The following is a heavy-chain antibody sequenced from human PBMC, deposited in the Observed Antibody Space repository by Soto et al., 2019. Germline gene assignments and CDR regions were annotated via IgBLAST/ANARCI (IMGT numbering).Heavy chain of an antibody. D-gene: IGHD3-9*01. CDR3: ARSLGYYDILTGYSPYYCFDY. Sequence: EVQLVESGGGLVKPGGSLRLSCAASGFTFSSYSMNWVRQAPGKGLEWVSSISSSSSYIYYADSVKGRFTISRDNAKNSLYPQMNSLRAEDTAVYYCARSLGYYDILTGYSPYYCFDYWGQGTLVTVSS. V-gene: IGHV3-21*01. J-gene: IGHJ4*02. CDR1: GFTFSSYS. CDR2: ISSSSSYI.